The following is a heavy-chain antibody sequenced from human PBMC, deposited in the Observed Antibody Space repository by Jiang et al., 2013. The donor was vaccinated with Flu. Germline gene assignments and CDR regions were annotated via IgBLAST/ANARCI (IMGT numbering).Heavy chain of an antibody. CDR2: VNGDGTSI. CDR3: VRDYGD. D-gene: IGHD4/OR15-4a*01. Sequence: QLVESGGGLVQPGGSLRLSCEASGFTFSSFWMYWVRQVSGQRLEWVARVNGDGTSISHAVPVKGRFTVSRDNAKKAVYLQMDSLRVEDTATYYCVRDYGDWGQGTLVTVSS. V-gene: IGHV3-74*01. J-gene: IGHJ4*02. CDR1: GFTFSSFW.